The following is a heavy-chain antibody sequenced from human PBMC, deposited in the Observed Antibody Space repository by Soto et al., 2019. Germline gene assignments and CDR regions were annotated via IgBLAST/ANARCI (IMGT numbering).Heavy chain of an antibody. Sequence: QEQLVESGGGMVQPGGSLRLSCAVSGFTLDTYGMHCVRQAAGQGLEWVAVSWHDGRHLDYADSVRGRFTVFRDDSKNTLFLEMNGLRGDDTAVYYCARDWGACTPGECYSHGFDLWGQGTLVTVSS. J-gene: IGHJ3*01. CDR1: GFTLDTYG. V-gene: IGHV3-33*01. D-gene: IGHD2-21*01. CDR2: SWHDGRHL. CDR3: ARDWGACTPGECYSHGFDL.